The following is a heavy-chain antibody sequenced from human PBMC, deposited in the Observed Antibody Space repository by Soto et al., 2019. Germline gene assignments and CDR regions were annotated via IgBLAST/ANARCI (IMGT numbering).Heavy chain of an antibody. V-gene: IGHV3-9*01. J-gene: IGHJ4*02. CDR3: AKDLKIGPLGPPRAPRLRLGTFDY. CDR2: ISWNSGSI. CDR1: GFTFDDYA. D-gene: IGHD4-17*01. Sequence: GGSLRLSCAASGFTFDDYAMHWVRQAPGKGLEWVSGISWNSGSIGYADSVKGRFTISRDNAKNSLYLQMNSLRAEDTALYYCAKDLKIGPLGPPRAPRLRLGTFDYWGQGTLVTVSS.